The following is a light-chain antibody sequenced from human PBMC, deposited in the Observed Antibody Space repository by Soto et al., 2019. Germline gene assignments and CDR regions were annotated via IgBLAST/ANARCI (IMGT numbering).Light chain of an antibody. CDR1: QSISTY. CDR2: AAS. V-gene: IGKV1-39*01. CDR3: QQSYSTPRT. J-gene: IGKJ1*01. Sequence: DIQMTQSPSSLSASVGDRVTITCRASQSISTYLNWYQQNPGKAPKLLIYAASSLQSGVPSKFSGSGSGTDFTLIISSLQPEDFVTYYCQQSYSTPRTFGQGTKVE.